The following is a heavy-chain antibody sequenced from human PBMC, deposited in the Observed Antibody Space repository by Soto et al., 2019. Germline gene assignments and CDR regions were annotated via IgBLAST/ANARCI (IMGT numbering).Heavy chain of an antibody. V-gene: IGHV3-21*01. CDR2: ISSSSSYI. Sequence: GGSLRLFCAASGFTFSSYSMNWVRQAPGKGLEWVSSISSSSSYIYYADSVKGRFTISRDNAKNSLYLQMNSLRAEDTAVYYCARALWFGEYTFDYWGQGTLVTVSS. CDR1: GFTFSSYS. J-gene: IGHJ4*02. CDR3: ARALWFGEYTFDY. D-gene: IGHD3-10*01.